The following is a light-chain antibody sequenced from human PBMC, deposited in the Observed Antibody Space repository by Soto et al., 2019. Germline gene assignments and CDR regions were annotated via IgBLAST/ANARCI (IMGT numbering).Light chain of an antibody. V-gene: IGKV3-20*01. CDR1: QSVSIIY. CDR2: AAS. J-gene: IGKJ1*01. CDR3: QQHGRSTPGT. Sequence: EIVLTQSPVTLSLSPGERATLSCTASQSVSIIYLAWYQQKPRQAPSLLIYAASSRATGIPHRLSGSPSGTTFTLHISRMQHEDFDAHYRQQHGRSTPGTFGHGPKVDIK.